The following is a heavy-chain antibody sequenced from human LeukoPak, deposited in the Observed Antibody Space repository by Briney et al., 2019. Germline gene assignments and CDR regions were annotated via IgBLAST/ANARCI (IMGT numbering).Heavy chain of an antibody. CDR1: GFTFSSYG. CDR3: ARDSSVWYEWFFDL. D-gene: IGHD6-19*01. V-gene: IGHV3-30*03. J-gene: IGHJ2*01. Sequence: GGSPRLSCAASGFTFSSYGMHWVRQAPGKGLEWVAVISYDGSNKYYADSVKGRFTISRDNSKNTLYLQMNSLRAEDTAVYYCARDSSVWYEWFFDLWGRGTLVTVSS. CDR2: ISYDGSNK.